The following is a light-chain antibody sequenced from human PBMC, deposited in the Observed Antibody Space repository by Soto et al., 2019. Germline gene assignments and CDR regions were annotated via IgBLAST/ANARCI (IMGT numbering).Light chain of an antibody. V-gene: IGKV3-20*01. Sequence: EIVMTQSPATLSVSPGERATRSCRASQGINSNLAWYQQKPGQAPRLLIYDASNRATGIPARFSGSGSGTDFTLTISRLEPEDFAVYYCQDYGSSAWTFGQGTKVDIK. J-gene: IGKJ1*01. CDR2: DAS. CDR1: QGINSN. CDR3: QDYGSSAWT.